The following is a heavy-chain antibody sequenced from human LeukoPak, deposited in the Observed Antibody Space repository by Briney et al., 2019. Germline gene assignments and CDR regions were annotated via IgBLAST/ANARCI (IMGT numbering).Heavy chain of an antibody. J-gene: IGHJ4*02. D-gene: IGHD5-12*01. CDR3: ARETPYSGYDPGDFDY. CDR2: ISSSSSTI. V-gene: IGHV3-48*01. Sequence: GGSLRLSCAASGFTFSSYSMNWVRQAPGKGLEWVSYISSSSSTIYYADSVKGRFTISRDNAKNSLYLQMNSLRAEDTAVYYCARETPYSGYDPGDFDYWGQGTLVTVSS. CDR1: GFTFSSYS.